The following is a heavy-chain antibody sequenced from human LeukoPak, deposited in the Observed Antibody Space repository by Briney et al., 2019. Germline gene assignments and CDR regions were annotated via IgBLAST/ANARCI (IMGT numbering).Heavy chain of an antibody. J-gene: IGHJ4*02. V-gene: IGHV4-59*01. D-gene: IGHD3-22*01. CDR3: ARDHRETYYYDSSGYYFSV. CDR2: IYYSGST. CDR1: GGSFSGYC. Sequence: SETLSLTCAVYGGSFSGYCWSWIRQPPGKGLEWIGYIYYSGSTNYNPSLKSRVTISVDTSKNQFSLKLSSVTAADTAVYYCARDHRETYYYDSSGYYFSVWGQGTLVTVSS.